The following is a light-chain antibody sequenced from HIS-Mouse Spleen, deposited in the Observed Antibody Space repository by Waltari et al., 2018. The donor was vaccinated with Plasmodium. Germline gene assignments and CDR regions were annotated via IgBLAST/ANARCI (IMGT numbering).Light chain of an antibody. CDR2: GKN. CDR3: NSRDSSGNHQV. CDR1: SLRSYY. J-gene: IGLJ3*02. Sequence: SSELTQDPAVSVALGQTVRITCQGDSLRSYYASWYQQKPGQAPVLVIYGKNNGPSGIPDRFSGSSAGNTATLTITGAQAEDEADYYCNSRDSSGNHQVFGGGTKLTVL. V-gene: IGLV3-19*01.